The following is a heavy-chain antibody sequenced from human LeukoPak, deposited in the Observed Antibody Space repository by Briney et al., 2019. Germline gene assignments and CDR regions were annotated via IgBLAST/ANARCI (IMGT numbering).Heavy chain of an antibody. D-gene: IGHD5-12*01. CDR1: GYTFTGYY. CDR2: INPNSGGT. J-gene: IGHJ4*02. CDR3: AREVRKWLRSLGYFDY. V-gene: IGHV1-2*02. Sequence: ASVKVSCKASGYTFTGYYMHWVRQAPGQGLEWMGWINPNSGGTNYAQKFQGRVTMTRDTSISTAYMELSRLRSDDTAVYYCAREVRKWLRSLGYFDYWGQGTLATVSS.